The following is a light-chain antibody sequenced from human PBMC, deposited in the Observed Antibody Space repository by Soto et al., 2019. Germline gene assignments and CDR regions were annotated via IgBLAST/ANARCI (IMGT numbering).Light chain of an antibody. V-gene: IGKV3-15*01. Sequence: EIVMTQYPATLSVSPREIATLSCRASQSVSSSLAWFQQKPGQPPRLLIYGASTRAAGIPARFSGSGSGTDFTLTISSLQPEDFAVYYCHQYNNWKTFGHGNRVEIK. CDR3: HQYNNWKT. CDR2: GAS. CDR1: QSVSSS. J-gene: IGKJ1*01.